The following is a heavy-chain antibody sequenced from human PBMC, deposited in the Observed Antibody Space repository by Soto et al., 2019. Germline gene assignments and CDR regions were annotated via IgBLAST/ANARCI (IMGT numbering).Heavy chain of an antibody. Sequence: QVHLVQSGVEVKTPGASVKVSCQASGYTFFTYDISWVRQAPGQWLEWMGWISTYSGDTKYAQKFQGRVTMTTDTSTTTAYPELSSLRSYDTAVYYCARHHGPTTSENWFDPWGQGTLVTVSS. V-gene: IGHV1-18*01. CDR1: GYTFFTYD. J-gene: IGHJ5*02. D-gene: IGHD5-12*01. CDR3: ARHHGPTTSENWFDP. CDR2: ISTYSGDT.